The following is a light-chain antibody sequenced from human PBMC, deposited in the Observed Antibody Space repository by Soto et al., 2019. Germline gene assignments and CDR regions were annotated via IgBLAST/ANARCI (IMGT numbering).Light chain of an antibody. Sequence: QSVLTQPPSVSAAPGQRVTISCTGSSSNIGAGYDVHWYQQVPGTAPKLLVSGDTNRPSGVPDRFSGSKSGTSASLAITGLRAEDEADYYCQSFDSSLSGWVFGGGTKLTVL. J-gene: IGLJ3*02. CDR2: GDT. V-gene: IGLV1-40*01. CDR1: SSNIGAGYD. CDR3: QSFDSSLSGWV.